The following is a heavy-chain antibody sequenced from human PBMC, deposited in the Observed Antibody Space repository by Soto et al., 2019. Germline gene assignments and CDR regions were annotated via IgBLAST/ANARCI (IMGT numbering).Heavy chain of an antibody. CDR2: IYHGGST. V-gene: IGHV4-30-2*05. Sequence: PSETLSLTCTVSGDSVSSGCFHWACRRRPPGKGLEWIGYIYHGGSTYYRPSLESRMHISLDATRNHYSLRLTSVTAADTAVYFCARVPLGFDTISYFDYWGQGKLVTVSS. D-gene: IGHD6-25*01. CDR1: GDSVSSGCFH. CDR3: ARVPLGFDTISYFDY. J-gene: IGHJ4*02.